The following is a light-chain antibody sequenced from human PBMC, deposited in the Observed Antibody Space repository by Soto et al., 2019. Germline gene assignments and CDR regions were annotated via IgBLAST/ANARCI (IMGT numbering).Light chain of an antibody. CDR3: QQYNDWPPIP. J-gene: IGKJ5*01. Sequence: EILMTQSPATLSVSPGESATLSCRASQSVSNNLAWYQHKPGQAPRLLIYYASTRATGIPARFSGSGSGTEFTLTISSLPSEDFALYYCQQYNDWPPIPFGQGTRLEIK. CDR1: QSVSNN. V-gene: IGKV3-15*01. CDR2: YAS.